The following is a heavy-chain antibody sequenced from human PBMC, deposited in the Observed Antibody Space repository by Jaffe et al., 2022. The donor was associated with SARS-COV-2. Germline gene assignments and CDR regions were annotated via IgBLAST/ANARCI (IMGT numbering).Heavy chain of an antibody. CDR2: IWPDGGRA. Sequence: LVESGGGVVQPGTSLRLSCVASGFTFGHYGMHWVRQAPGRGPEWVADIWPDGGRADYGDSVRGRVTISRDNVANTLFLQMDRLRVEDTAVYFCARDSDTSGAIWYFDLWGPGTLVTVSS. D-gene: IGHD3-22*01. J-gene: IGHJ2*01. CDR3: ARDSDTSGAIWYFDL. V-gene: IGHV3-33*02. CDR1: GFTFGHYG.